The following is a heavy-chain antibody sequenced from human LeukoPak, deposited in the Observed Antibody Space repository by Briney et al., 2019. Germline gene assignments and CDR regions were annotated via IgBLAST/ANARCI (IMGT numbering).Heavy chain of an antibody. V-gene: IGHV1-24*01. CDR3: ATGGVSAASGKPGYYYYYGMDV. CDR2: FDPEDGET. CDR1: GYTLTELS. J-gene: IGHJ6*02. D-gene: IGHD6-25*01. Sequence: ASVTVSCQVSGYTLTELSMHWVRPAPGKGLAGMGGFDPEDGETLYAQKLQGRVTMTEDTSTDTAYMELSSLRSEDTAVYYCATGGVSAASGKPGYYYYYGMDVWGQGTTVTVSS.